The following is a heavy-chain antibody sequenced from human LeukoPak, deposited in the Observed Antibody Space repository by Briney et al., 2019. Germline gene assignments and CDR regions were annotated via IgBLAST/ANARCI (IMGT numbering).Heavy chain of an antibody. CDR2: INPNSGGT. CDR3: ARDEYSSGPFDY. Sequence: ASVKVSCKASGYTFTGYYMHWVRQAPGQGLEWMGWINPNSGGTNYAQKFQGRVTMTRDTSISTAYMELSRLRSDDTAVYYCARDEYSSGPFDYWGQGTLATVSS. V-gene: IGHV1-2*02. J-gene: IGHJ4*02. D-gene: IGHD6-19*01. CDR1: GYTFTGYY.